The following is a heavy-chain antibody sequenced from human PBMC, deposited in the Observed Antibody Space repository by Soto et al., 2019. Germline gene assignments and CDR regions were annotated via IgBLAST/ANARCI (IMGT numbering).Heavy chain of an antibody. J-gene: IGHJ4*02. V-gene: IGHV3-15*07. CDR1: GFTFSNAW. CDR3: TTDLLYYYDSSGYYTYFDY. Sequence: GGSLRLSCAASGFTFSNAWMNWVRQAPGKGLEWVGRIKSKTDGGTTDYAAPVKGRFTISRDVSKNTLYLQMNSLKTEDTAVYFCTTDLLYYYDSSGYYTYFDYWGQGTLVTVSS. D-gene: IGHD3-22*01. CDR2: IKSKTDGGTT.